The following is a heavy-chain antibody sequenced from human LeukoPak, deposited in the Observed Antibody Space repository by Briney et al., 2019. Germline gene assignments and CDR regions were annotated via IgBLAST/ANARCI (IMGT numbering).Heavy chain of an antibody. CDR2: IYTSGST. CDR1: GGSISSYY. D-gene: IGHD2-21*01. J-gene: IGHJ6*03. CDR3: ARGADCMYYYYYYYMDV. Sequence: PSETLSLTCTVSGGSISSYYWSWIRQPAGKGLEWIGRIYTSGSTNYNPSLKCRVTMSVDTSKNQFSLKLSSVTAADTAVYYCARGADCMYYYYYYYMDVWGKGTTVTVSS. V-gene: IGHV4-4*07.